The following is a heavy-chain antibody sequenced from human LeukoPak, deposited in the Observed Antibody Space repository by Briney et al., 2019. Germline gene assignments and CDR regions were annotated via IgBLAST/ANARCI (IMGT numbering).Heavy chain of an antibody. V-gene: IGHV3-48*03. J-gene: IGHJ4*02. CDR2: ISSSGSTI. Sequence: GGSLRLSCAASGFTFSSYEMNWVRQAPGKGLEWVSYISSSGSTIYYADSVKGRFTISRDNAKNSLYLQMNSLRAEDTAVYYCARGEGQLWLYYFDYWGQGTLVTVSS. D-gene: IGHD5-18*01. CDR3: ARGEGQLWLYYFDY. CDR1: GFTFSSYE.